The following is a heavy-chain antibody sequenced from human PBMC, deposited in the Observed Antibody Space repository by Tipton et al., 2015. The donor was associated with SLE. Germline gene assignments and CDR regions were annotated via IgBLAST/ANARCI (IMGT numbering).Heavy chain of an antibody. J-gene: IGHJ2*01. Sequence: SLRLSCAASGFTFSSYWMSWVRQAPGKGLEWVSAISGSGGSTYYADSVKGRFTISRDNSKNTLYLQMNSLRAEDTAVYYCAKYVLVTLWYFDLWGRGTLVTVSS. D-gene: IGHD2-8*02. CDR1: GFTFSSYW. CDR3: AKYVLVTLWYFDL. CDR2: ISGSGGST. V-gene: IGHV3-23*01.